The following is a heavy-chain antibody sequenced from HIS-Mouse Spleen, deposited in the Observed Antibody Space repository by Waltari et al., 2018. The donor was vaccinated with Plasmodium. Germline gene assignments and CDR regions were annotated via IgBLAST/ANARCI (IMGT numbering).Heavy chain of an antibody. D-gene: IGHD1-7*01. J-gene: IGHJ4*02. CDR1: GGSISSSSYY. Sequence: QLQLQESGPGLVKPSETLSLTCTVSGGSISSSSYYWGWIRQPPGKGLEWIGRIYYSGSTYYNPSLKSRVTISVDTSKNQFSLKLSSVTAADTAVYYCARDRITGTSYFDYWGQGTLVTVSS. CDR3: ARDRITGTSYFDY. V-gene: IGHV4-39*07. CDR2: IYYSGST.